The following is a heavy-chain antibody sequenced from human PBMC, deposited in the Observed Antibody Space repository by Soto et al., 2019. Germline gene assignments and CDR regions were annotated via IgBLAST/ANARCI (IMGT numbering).Heavy chain of an antibody. D-gene: IGHD6-13*01. Sequence: SVKVSCKASGGTFSSDTISWVRQAPGQGLERIGRIIPILGIANYAQKFQGRVTITADKSTSTAYMELSSLRSEDTAVYCCARDLNLWRSSSLPYYYYYGMDVWGQGTTVTVSS. CDR2: IIPILGIA. CDR3: ARDLNLWRSSSLPYYYYYGMDV. J-gene: IGHJ6*02. CDR1: GGTFSSDT. V-gene: IGHV1-69*04.